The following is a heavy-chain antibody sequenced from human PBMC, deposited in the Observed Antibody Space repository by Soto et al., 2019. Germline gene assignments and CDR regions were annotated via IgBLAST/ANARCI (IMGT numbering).Heavy chain of an antibody. CDR3: AREGGYDSSGYYRNWFDP. D-gene: IGHD3-22*01. CDR2: IHSSGST. CDR1: GGSMSSYS. Sequence: QVQLQESGPGLVKPSETLSLTCTVSGGSMSSYSWTWIRQPAGKGLEWIGRIHSSGSTNYNPSLKSRVSMSVDTSKNQFSLKLSSVTAADTAVYYCAREGGYDSSGYYRNWFDPWGQGTLVTVSS. V-gene: IGHV4-4*07. J-gene: IGHJ5*02.